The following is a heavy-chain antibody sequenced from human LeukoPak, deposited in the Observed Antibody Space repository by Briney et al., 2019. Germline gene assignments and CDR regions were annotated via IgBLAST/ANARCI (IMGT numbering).Heavy chain of an antibody. V-gene: IGHV1-69*01. CDR2: IIPIFGTA. D-gene: IGHD3-10*01. J-gene: IGHJ5*02. CDR3: ARARGSGSYPFDP. Sequence: SVKVSCKASGGTFSSYAISWVRQAPGQGLEWMGGIIPIFGTANYAQKFQGRVTITADESTSTAYMELSSLRSEDTAVYYCARARGSGSYPFDPWGQGTLVTVSS. CDR1: GGTFSSYA.